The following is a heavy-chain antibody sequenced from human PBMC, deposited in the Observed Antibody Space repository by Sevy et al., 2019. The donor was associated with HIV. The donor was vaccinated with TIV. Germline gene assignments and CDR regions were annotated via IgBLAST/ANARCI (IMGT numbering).Heavy chain of an antibody. J-gene: IGHJ4*02. CDR2: FIPMFDTA. CDR1: GGTFSNYA. V-gene: IGHV1-69*13. Sequence: ASVKVSCKASGGTFSNYAISWVRQAPGQGLEWMGGFIPMFDTANSAQKFQGRVTLTADGSTSTAYMELSSLRSEDTAVYYCVRADPGQHFDSWGQGTLVTVSS. CDR3: VRADPGQHFDS.